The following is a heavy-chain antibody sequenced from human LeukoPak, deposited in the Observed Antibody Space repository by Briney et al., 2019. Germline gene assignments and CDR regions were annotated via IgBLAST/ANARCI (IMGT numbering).Heavy chain of an antibody. CDR1: GYSITSDYF. CDR2: ISHSGST. V-gene: IGHV4-38-2*01. Sequence: SETLSLTCGVSGYSITSDYFWGWIRQPPGKGLEYIGSISHSGSTFYNPSLKSRVTISVDTSKNHFSLSLSSVTASDTAVYYCARDKDWNFDWGQGTLVTVSS. D-gene: IGHD1-7*01. J-gene: IGHJ4*02. CDR3: ARDKDWNFD.